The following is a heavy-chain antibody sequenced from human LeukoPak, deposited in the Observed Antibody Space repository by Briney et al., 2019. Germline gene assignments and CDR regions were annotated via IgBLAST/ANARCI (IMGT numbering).Heavy chain of an antibody. CDR2: IRSKASGGTT. D-gene: IGHD3-22*01. CDR3: TRSYDYYDSSGYSGYNDAFDI. Sequence: GGSLRLSCTASGFTFGDYAMSWVRQAPGKGLEWVGFIRSKASGGTTEYAASVKGRFTISRADSKSIAYLQMNSLKTEDTAVYYCTRSYDYYDSSGYSGYNDAFDIWGQGTMVTVSS. V-gene: IGHV3-49*04. CDR1: GFTFGDYA. J-gene: IGHJ3*02.